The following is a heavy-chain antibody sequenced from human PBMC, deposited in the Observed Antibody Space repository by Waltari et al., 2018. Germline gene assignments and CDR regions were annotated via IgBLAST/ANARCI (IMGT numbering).Heavy chain of an antibody. V-gene: IGHV3-23*04. CDR1: GFTFSSYA. CDR2: ISGSGGST. J-gene: IGHJ4*02. Sequence: EVQLVESGGGLVQPGGSLRLSCAASGFTFSSYAMSWVRQAPGKGLEWVSAISGSGGSTYYADSVKGRFTISRDNSKNTLYLQMNSLRAEDTAVYYCAKGHYDILTGHTTFDYWGQGTLVTVSS. D-gene: IGHD3-9*01. CDR3: AKGHYDILTGHTTFDY.